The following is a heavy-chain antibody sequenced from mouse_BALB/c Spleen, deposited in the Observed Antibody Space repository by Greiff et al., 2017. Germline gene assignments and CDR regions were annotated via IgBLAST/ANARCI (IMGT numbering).Heavy chain of an antibody. CDR1: GYSITSDYA. Sequence: EVQLQQSGPGLVKPSQSLSLTCTVTGYSITSDYAWNWIRQCPGNKLEWMGYISYSGSTSYNPSLKSRISITRDTSKNQFFLQLNSVTTEDTATYYCAREYGNYCYFDVWGAGTTVTVSS. D-gene: IGHD2-10*02. CDR3: AREYGNYCYFDV. J-gene: IGHJ1*01. V-gene: IGHV3-2*02. CDR2: ISYSGST.